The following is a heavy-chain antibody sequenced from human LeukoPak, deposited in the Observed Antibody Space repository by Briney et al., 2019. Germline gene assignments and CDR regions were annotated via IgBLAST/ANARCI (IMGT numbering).Heavy chain of an antibody. D-gene: IGHD6-25*01. J-gene: IGHJ4*02. Sequence: PGGSLRLSCAASGFTFSSYAMSWVRQAPGKGLEWVPAISGSGDNTYYSDSVKGRFTISRDNSKNTLYLQMNSLRAEDTAVYYCTKRPFSGYFDYWGQGTLVTVSS. V-gene: IGHV3-23*01. CDR3: TKRPFSGYFDY. CDR1: GFTFSSYA. CDR2: ISGSGDNT.